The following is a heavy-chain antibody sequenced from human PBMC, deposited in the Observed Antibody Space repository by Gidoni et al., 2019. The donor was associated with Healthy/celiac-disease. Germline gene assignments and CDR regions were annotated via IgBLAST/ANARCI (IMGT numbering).Heavy chain of an antibody. CDR2: IIPIVGTA. CDR1: GGTFSSYA. J-gene: IGHJ3*02. Sequence: VQLVQAGAEVKKPWSSVKVSCKASGGTFSSYAISWVRQAPGQGLEWMGGIIPIVGTANYAQKFQGRVTSTADESTSTAYMGLSSLRSEDTAVYYCARQLRTPKHDAFDIWGQGTMVTVSS. D-gene: IGHD4-17*01. V-gene: IGHV1-69*01. CDR3: ARQLRTPKHDAFDI.